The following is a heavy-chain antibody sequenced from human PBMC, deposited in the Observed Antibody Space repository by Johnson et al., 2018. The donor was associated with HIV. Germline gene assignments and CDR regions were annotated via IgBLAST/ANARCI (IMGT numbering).Heavy chain of an antibody. CDR2: ISVSGGST. CDR3: ARSSIYSSSWLADAFDI. J-gene: IGHJ3*02. Sequence: VQLVESGGGLVQPGRSLRLSCAASGFIFDDYAMHWVRQAPGRGLEWVSAISVSGGSTYYADSVKGRFTISRDNSKNTLYLQRNSLRAEDTAVYYCARSSIYSSSWLADAFDIWGQGTMVTVSS. D-gene: IGHD6-13*01. CDR1: GFIFDDYA. V-gene: IGHV3-23*04.